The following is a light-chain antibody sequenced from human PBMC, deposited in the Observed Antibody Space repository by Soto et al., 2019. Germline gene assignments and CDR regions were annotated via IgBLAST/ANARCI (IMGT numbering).Light chain of an antibody. Sequence: DIQMTQSPSTLSASVGDRVTITCRASQSLSGWLAWYQQKPGKAPKLLIYDTSSLKSGVPSRFSGSGSGTEFSLSISSLQPDDFATYYCQQYNSYSRTFGQGTKL. CDR2: DTS. J-gene: IGKJ1*01. CDR1: QSLSGW. CDR3: QQYNSYSRT. V-gene: IGKV1-5*01.